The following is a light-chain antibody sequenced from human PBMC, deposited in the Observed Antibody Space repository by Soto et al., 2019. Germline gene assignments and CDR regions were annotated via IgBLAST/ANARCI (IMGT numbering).Light chain of an antibody. CDR1: QSVSSN. V-gene: IGKV3-15*01. J-gene: IGKJ1*01. Sequence: EIEVTQSPATLSVSPGERATLSCRASQSVSSNLAWYQQKPGQAPRLLIYGASTRATGIPARFSGSGSGTEFTLTISSLQSEDFAVYYCQQYNNWPRTFGQGTKVEIK. CDR3: QQYNNWPRT. CDR2: GAS.